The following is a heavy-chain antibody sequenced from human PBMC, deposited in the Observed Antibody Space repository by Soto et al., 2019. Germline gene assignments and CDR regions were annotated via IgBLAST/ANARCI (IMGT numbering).Heavy chain of an antibody. V-gene: IGHV3-13*01. D-gene: IGHD2-8*01. CDR1: GFTFSSYD. Sequence: PGGSLRLSCAASGFTFSSYDMHWVRQATGKGLEWVSAIGTAGDTYYPGSVKGRFTISRENAKNSLYLQMNSLRAGDTAVYYCARAWGNGVWLAATLDYWGQGTLVTVSS. J-gene: IGHJ4*02. CDR3: ARAWGNGVWLAATLDY. CDR2: IGTAGDT.